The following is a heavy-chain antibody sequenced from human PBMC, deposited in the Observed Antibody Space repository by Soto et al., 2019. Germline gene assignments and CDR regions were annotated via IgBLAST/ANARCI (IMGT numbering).Heavy chain of an antibody. Sequence: GGSLRLSCAASGFPFRSYSMNWVRQAPGKGLEWVSYISSSSSTIYYADSVKGRFTISRDNAKNSLYLQMNSLRDEDTAVYYCARDLYYDFWSGYHPYYYGMDVWGQGTTVTVSS. CDR3: ARDLYYDFWSGYHPYYYGMDV. J-gene: IGHJ6*02. D-gene: IGHD3-3*01. V-gene: IGHV3-48*02. CDR2: ISSSSSTI. CDR1: GFPFRSYS.